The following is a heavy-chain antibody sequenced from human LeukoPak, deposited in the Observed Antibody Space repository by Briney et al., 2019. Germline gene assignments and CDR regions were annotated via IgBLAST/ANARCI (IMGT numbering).Heavy chain of an antibody. D-gene: IGHD6-6*01. Sequence: GGSLRLSCAASGFTFSDYYMSWIRQAPGKGLEWVSYISSSGSTIYYADSVKGRFTISRDNSKNTLYLQMNSLRAEDTAVYYCAKSREYSSSSGLTWFDPWGQGTLVTVSS. CDR2: ISSSGSTI. V-gene: IGHV3-11*01. J-gene: IGHJ5*02. CDR3: AKSREYSSSSGLTWFDP. CDR1: GFTFSDYY.